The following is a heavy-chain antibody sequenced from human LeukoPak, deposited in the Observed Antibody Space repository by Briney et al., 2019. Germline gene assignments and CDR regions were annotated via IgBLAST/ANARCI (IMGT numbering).Heavy chain of an antibody. J-gene: IGHJ6*03. D-gene: IGHD2-8*01. CDR1: GFTFSNYA. Sequence: GGSLRLSCAASGFTFSNYAMSWVRQAPGKGLECVSAIDYNGGSTYYADSVRGRFTISRDNSKNTLYLQMNSLRAEDTAIYYCATRPSSYGYYYMDVWGKGTTVTVSS. V-gene: IGHV3-23*01. CDR2: IDYNGGST. CDR3: ATRPSSYGYYYMDV.